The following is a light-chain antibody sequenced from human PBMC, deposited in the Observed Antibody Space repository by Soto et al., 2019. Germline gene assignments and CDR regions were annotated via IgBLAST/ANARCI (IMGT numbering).Light chain of an antibody. V-gene: IGKV3-15*01. CDR3: QQYNNWPLT. Sequence: IVVTQSPATLSVSPGERATLSCRARQSIGNNLAWYHQKPGQAPRLLIYDASTRATGIPARFSDSGSGTEFTLTISSLQSEDSALYYCQQYNNWPLTFGGGTKVEI. CDR2: DAS. J-gene: IGKJ4*01. CDR1: QSIGNN.